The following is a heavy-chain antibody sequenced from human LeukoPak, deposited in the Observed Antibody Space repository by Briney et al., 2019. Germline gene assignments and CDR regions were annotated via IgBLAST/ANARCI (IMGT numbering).Heavy chain of an antibody. J-gene: IGHJ4*02. CDR3: ASSFMITFGGVIA. D-gene: IGHD3-16*02. Sequence: TSETLSLTCTVSGGSISSYYWSWIRQPAGEGLEWIGRIYTSGSTNYNPSLKSRVTISVDTSKNQFSLKLSSVTAADTAVYYCASSFMITFGGVIAWGQGTLVTVSS. CDR2: IYTSGST. V-gene: IGHV4-4*07. CDR1: GGSISSYY.